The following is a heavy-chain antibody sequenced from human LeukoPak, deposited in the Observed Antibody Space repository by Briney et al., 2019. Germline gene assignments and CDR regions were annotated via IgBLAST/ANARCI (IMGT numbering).Heavy chain of an antibody. Sequence: GGSLRLSCAASGFTFSSYGMHWVRQAPGKGLEWVAVIWYDGSNKYYADSVKGRFPISRDNPKNTLNLQMNSLRAEDTAVYYFARTYSSSWYEFRTDDVFDFWGQGTMVTVSS. D-gene: IGHD6-13*01. CDR2: IWYDGSNK. CDR1: GFTFSSYG. V-gene: IGHV3-33*01. CDR3: ARTYSSSWYEFRTDDVFDF. J-gene: IGHJ3*01.